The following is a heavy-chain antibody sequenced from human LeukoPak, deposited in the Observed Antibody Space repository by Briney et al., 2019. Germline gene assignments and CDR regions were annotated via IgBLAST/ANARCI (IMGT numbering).Heavy chain of an antibody. J-gene: IGHJ4*02. D-gene: IGHD1-7*01. CDR2: IIPIFGTA. V-gene: IGHV1-69*01. Sequence: ASVKVSCKASGGTFSSYAISWVRQAPGQGLEWMGGIIPIFGTANYAQKFQGRVTITADESTSTAYMELSSLRSEDTAVYYCARARTGTTYPNFDYWGQGTLVTVSS. CDR1: GGTFSSYA. CDR3: ARARTGTTYPNFDY.